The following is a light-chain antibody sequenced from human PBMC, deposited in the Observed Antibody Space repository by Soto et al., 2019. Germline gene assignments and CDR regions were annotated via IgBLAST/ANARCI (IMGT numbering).Light chain of an antibody. Sequence: DVQMTQSTSSVSAYVGDRVTITCLASQGISNWLAWYQQKPGKAPKLVIYSASSLQSGVPSRFSGSVSETDFTLTISSLQPEDFATYSCQQSYSTTRTFGQGTKVDI. J-gene: IGKJ1*01. V-gene: IGKV1-12*01. CDR1: QGISNW. CDR2: SAS. CDR3: QQSYSTTRT.